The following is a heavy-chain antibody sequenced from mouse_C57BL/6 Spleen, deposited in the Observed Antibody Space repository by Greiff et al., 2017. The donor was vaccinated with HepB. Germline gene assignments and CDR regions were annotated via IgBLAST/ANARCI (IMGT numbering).Heavy chain of an antibody. D-gene: IGHD1-1*02. V-gene: IGHV3-6*01. J-gene: IGHJ1*03. CDR1: GYSITSGYY. Sequence: VQLQESGPGLVKPSQSLSLTCSVTGYSITSGYYWNWIRQFPGNKLEWMGYISYDGSNNYNPSLKNRISITRDTSKNQFFLKLNSVTTEDTATYYCARDRGSPYWYFDVWGTGTTVTVSS. CDR2: ISYDGSN. CDR3: ARDRGSPYWYFDV.